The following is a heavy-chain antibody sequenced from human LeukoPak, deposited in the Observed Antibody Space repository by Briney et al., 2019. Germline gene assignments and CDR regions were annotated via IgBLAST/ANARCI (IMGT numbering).Heavy chain of an antibody. J-gene: IGHJ6*02. Sequence: PGGSLRLSCAASGFIFSSYWMSWVRQAPGKGLEWVANIKQDGSEKYYVDSVKGRFTISRDNAKNSLYLQMNSLRAEDTAVYYCAGGRNYYYYGMDVWGQGTTVTVSS. CDR3: AGGRNYYYYGMDV. D-gene: IGHD6-25*01. CDR2: IKQDGSEK. V-gene: IGHV3-7*01. CDR1: GFIFSSYW.